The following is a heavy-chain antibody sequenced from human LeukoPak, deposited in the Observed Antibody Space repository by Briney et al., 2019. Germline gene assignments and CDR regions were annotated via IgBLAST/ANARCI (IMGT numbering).Heavy chain of an antibody. D-gene: IGHD3-3*01. Sequence: TGGSLRLSCTGSGFVFGSYTMNWVRQAPGKGLEWLSYISASGGNTFYADSVKGRFTISRDNAKNSVYLQMNSLRAEDTAVYYCARDEEYYDFWSGMSYYYYYYMDVWGKGTTVTVSS. J-gene: IGHJ6*03. CDR2: ISASGGNT. CDR1: GFVFGSYT. V-gene: IGHV3-48*01. CDR3: ARDEEYYDFWSGMSYYYYYYMDV.